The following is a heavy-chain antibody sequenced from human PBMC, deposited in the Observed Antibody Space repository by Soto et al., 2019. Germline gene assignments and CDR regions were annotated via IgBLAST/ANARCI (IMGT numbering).Heavy chain of an antibody. J-gene: IGHJ6*02. V-gene: IGHV3-23*04. CDR3: AKDSRNVAVSAARVYGMDV. CDR2: TRSNGEYT. CDR1: GFTFSEYA. D-gene: IGHD2-2*01. Sequence: EVQVVESGGGVVPPGGSLRLSCAGSGFTFSEYAMTWVRQAPGKGLEWVSTTRSNGEYTYYGDSAKGRFTVSRDNSKNPLYLEISSVRAEDTAVYYCAKDSRNVAVSAARVYGMDVWGQGTTVTVSS.